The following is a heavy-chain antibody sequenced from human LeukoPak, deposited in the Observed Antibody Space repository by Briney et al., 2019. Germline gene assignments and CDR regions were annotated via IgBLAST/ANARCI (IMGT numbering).Heavy chain of an antibody. CDR1: GGSISNGTSY. V-gene: IGHV4-61*02. J-gene: IGHJ5*01. CDR2: IYSSGST. CDR3: ARGPPDFYNSGSYYNGYNWFDS. D-gene: IGHD3-10*01. Sequence: SGTLSLTCAVSGGSISNGTSYWTWIRQPAGKPLEWLGRIYSSGSTNYNPSLKSRVTISADTSKNQFSLTLTSVTAADTAVYYCARGPPDFYNSGSYYNGYNWFDSWGQGTLVTVSS.